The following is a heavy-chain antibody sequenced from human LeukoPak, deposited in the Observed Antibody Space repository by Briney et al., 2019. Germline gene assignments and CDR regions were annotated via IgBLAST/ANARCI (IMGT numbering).Heavy chain of an antibody. CDR1: GFTFSSYG. D-gene: IGHD3-10*01. J-gene: IGHJ6*04. CDR3: AKGTFTMVRGVINHYYGMDV. V-gene: IGHV3-30*18. Sequence: GGSLRLYCAASGFTFSSYGMHWVRQAPGKGLEWVAVISYDGSNKYYADSVKGRFTISRDNSKNTLYLQMNSLRAEDTAVYYCAKGTFTMVRGVINHYYGMDVWGKGTTVTVSS. CDR2: ISYDGSNK.